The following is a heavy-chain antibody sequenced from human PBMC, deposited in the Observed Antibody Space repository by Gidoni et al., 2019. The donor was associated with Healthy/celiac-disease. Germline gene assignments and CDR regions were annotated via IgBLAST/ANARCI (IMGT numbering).Heavy chain of an antibody. V-gene: IGHV6-1*01. Sequence: QVQLQQSGPGLVKTSQTISLTCAICGDRVSSNSAAWNWIRQSPSRGLEWLGRPYYRSKWYNDYAVSVKSRITINPATSKNQFSLQLNSVTPEDTAVSYCAREGVLYSGSYSIWGQGTLVTVSS. CDR3: AREGVLYSGSYSI. J-gene: IGHJ4*02. CDR1: GDRVSSNSAA. D-gene: IGHD1-26*01. CDR2: PYYRSKWYN.